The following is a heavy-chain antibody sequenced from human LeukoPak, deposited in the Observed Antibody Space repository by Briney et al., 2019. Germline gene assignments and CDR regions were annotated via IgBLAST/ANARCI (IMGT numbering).Heavy chain of an antibody. CDR2: IWYDGSNK. D-gene: IGHD2-2*01. V-gene: IGHV3-33*01. CDR1: GFTSSSYG. CDR3: ARDHWDIVVVPAAHNWFDP. J-gene: IGHJ5*02. Sequence: PGRSLRLSCAASGFTSSSYGMHWVRQAPGKGLEWVAVIWYDGSNKYYADSVKGRFTISRDNSKNTLYLQMNSLRAEDTAVYYCARDHWDIVVVPAAHNWFDPWGQGTLVTVSS.